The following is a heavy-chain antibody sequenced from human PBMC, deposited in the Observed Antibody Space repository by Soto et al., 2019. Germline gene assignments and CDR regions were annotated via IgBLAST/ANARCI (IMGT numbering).Heavy chain of an antibody. J-gene: IGHJ6*02. Sequence: SLRLSCAASGFTVSSNYMSWVRQAPGKGLEWVSVIYSGGSTYYADSVKGRFTISRDNSKNTLYLQMNSLRAEDTAVYYCARGPRILGDYYYYYGMDVWGQGTTVTVSS. CDR3: ARGPRILGDYYYYYGMDV. V-gene: IGHV3-53*01. D-gene: IGHD2-15*01. CDR2: IYSGGST. CDR1: GFTVSSNY.